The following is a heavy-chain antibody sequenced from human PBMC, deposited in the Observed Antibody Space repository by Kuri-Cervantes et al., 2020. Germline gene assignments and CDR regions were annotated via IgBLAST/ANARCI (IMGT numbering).Heavy chain of an antibody. J-gene: IGHJ6*03. CDR2: IYYSGST. D-gene: IGHD3-16*01. CDR1: GGSISSSSYH. Sequence: SETLSLTCTVSGGSISSSSYHWGWIRQPPGKGLEWIGSIYYSGSTNYNPSLKSRVTISVDTSKNQFSLKLSSVTAADTAVYYCASGGRYYYYYYMDVWGKGTTVTVSS. CDR3: ASGGRYYYYYYMDV. V-gene: IGHV4-39*07.